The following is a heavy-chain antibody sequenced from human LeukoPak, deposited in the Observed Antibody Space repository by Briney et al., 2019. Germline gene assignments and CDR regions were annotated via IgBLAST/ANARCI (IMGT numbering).Heavy chain of an antibody. CDR1: GASISSDKW. CDR3: ARAGVWSPAV. D-gene: IGHD2-8*02. Sequence: PSETLSLTCAVSGASISSDKWWSWVRQPPGKGLEWIGEIQHSGNTNYSPPLKSRVTNSADKSKNEFSVRLTSVTAADTAVYYCARAGVWSPAVWGQGTLVTVSS. V-gene: IGHV4-4*02. CDR2: IQHSGNT. J-gene: IGHJ4*02.